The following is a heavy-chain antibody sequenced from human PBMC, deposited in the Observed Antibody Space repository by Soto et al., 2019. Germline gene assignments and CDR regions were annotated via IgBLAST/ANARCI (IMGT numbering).Heavy chain of an antibody. CDR3: VRLGTNWYFDL. CDR1: GGSISSYY. J-gene: IGHJ2*01. CDR2: IYYSGST. D-gene: IGHD2-8*01. V-gene: IGHV4-59*08. Sequence: QVQLQESGPGLVKPSETLSLTCTVSGGSISSYYWSWIRQPPGKGLEWIGYIYYSGSTSYNPSLKRRVTISVDTSKNQFSLKLSSVTAADTAVYYCVRLGTNWYFDLWGRGTLVTVSS.